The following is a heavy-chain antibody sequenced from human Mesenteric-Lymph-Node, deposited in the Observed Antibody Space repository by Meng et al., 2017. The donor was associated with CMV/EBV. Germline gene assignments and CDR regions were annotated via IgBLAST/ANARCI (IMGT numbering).Heavy chain of an antibody. Sequence: ASVKVSCKASGYTFTGYYMHWVRQAPGQGLEWMGWINPNSGGTNYAQKFQGRVTMTRDTSTSTAYMELSRLRSDDTAVYYCARAGGGVVAYYYYYYGMDVWGQGTTVTVSS. D-gene: IGHD3-3*02. J-gene: IGHJ6*02. V-gene: IGHV1-2*02. CDR3: ARAGGGVVAYYYYYYGMDV. CDR2: INPNSGGT. CDR1: GYTFTGYY.